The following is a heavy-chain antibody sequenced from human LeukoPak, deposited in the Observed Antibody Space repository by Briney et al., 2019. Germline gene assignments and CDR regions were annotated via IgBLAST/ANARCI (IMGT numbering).Heavy chain of an antibody. Sequence: KAGGSLRLSCAASGFTFSSYGMSWVRQAPGEGLEWVSGISGSGDNTYYADSVKGRFTISRDNSKKMVCLQMNSLRVEDTAVYFCAKDRVVRGIMGAFDPWGQGTLVTVSS. CDR3: AKDRVVRGIMGAFDP. V-gene: IGHV3-23*01. CDR1: GFTFSSYG. CDR2: ISGSGDNT. J-gene: IGHJ5*02. D-gene: IGHD3-10*01.